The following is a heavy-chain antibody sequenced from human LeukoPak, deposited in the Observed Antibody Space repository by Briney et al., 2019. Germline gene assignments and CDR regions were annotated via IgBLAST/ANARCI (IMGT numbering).Heavy chain of an antibody. Sequence: SQTLSLTCTVSGGSIRSGSYYWSWIRQPAGQGLEWIGRIYTSGSTNYNPSLKSRVTISVDTSKNQFSLKLSSVTAADTAVYYCARADYGDYYYNYYMDVWGKGTTVTISS. CDR1: GGSIRSGSYY. CDR2: IYTSGST. J-gene: IGHJ6*03. D-gene: IGHD4-17*01. CDR3: ARADYGDYYYNYYMDV. V-gene: IGHV4-61*02.